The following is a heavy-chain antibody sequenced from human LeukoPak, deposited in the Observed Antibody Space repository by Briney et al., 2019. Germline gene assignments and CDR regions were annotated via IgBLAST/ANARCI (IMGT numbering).Heavy chain of an antibody. D-gene: IGHD1-26*01. V-gene: IGHV1-24*01. J-gene: IGHJ4*02. Sequence: ASVKVSCKVSGYTLTELSIYWVRQAPGKGLEWMGGFDPEDGETVYAQRFQGRVTMTEDTSASTAYMELSSLRSEDTAVYYCARVLSGSYYFSDYWGQGTLVTVSS. CDR3: ARVLSGSYYFSDY. CDR1: GYTLTELS. CDR2: FDPEDGET.